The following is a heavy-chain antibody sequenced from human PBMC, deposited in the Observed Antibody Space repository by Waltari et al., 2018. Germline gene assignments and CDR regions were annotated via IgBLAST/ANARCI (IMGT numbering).Heavy chain of an antibody. D-gene: IGHD3-22*01. V-gene: IGHV3-66*01. J-gene: IGHJ4*02. Sequence: EVQLVESGGGLVQPGGSLRLSCAASGFTVSSNYMSWVRQAPGKGLEWVAVIYSGGSTYYADSVKGRFTISRDNSKNTLYLQMNSLRAEDTAVYYCARVYYDSRIFDYWGQGTLVTVSS. CDR1: GFTVSSNY. CDR2: IYSGGST. CDR3: ARVYYDSRIFDY.